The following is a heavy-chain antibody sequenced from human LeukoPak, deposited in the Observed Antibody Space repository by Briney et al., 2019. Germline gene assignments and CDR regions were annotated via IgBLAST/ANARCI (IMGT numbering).Heavy chain of an antibody. V-gene: IGHV3-21*01. CDR1: GFTFFTYS. D-gene: IGHD2-8*01. Sequence: GGSLRLSCAASGFTFFTYSMNWVRQAPGKGLEWVSSISDNSRDKYYADSVKGRFSISRDSSKNILYLQMNSLRAEDTAVYYCAKDRCSNGVGCYYYYMDVWGKGTTVTISS. CDR2: ISDNSRDK. CDR3: AKDRCSNGVGCYYYYMDV. J-gene: IGHJ6*03.